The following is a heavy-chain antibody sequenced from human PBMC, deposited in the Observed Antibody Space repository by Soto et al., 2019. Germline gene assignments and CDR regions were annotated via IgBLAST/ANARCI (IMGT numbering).Heavy chain of an antibody. V-gene: IGHV1-69*13. Sequence: GASVKVSCKASGGTFSSYAISWVRQAPGQGLEWMGGIIPIFGTANYAQKFQGRVTITADESTSTAYMELSSLSSEDTAVYYWARTHPDSPDYWGQGTLVTVSS. D-gene: IGHD3-22*01. CDR2: IIPIFGTA. CDR1: GGTFSSYA. J-gene: IGHJ4*02. CDR3: ARTHPDSPDY.